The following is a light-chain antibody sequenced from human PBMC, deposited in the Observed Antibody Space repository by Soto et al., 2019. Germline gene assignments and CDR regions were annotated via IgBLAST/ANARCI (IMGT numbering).Light chain of an antibody. Sequence: QPVLTQPPSASGSPGQSVTISCTGTSSDVGGYNYVSWYQQHPDKVPKLMIYEVNKRPSGVPDRFSGSKSGNTASLTVSGLQADDEAHYYCCSYAGSNVVFGGGTKLTVL. CDR1: SSDVGGYNY. V-gene: IGLV2-8*01. CDR3: CSYAGSNVV. J-gene: IGLJ2*01. CDR2: EVN.